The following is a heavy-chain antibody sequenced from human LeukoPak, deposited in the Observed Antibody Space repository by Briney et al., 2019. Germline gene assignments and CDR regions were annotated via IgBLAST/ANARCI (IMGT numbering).Heavy chain of an antibody. CDR1: GFTFSSYW. CDR3: ARDLYCSSTSCYYYYYYGMDV. D-gene: IGHD2-2*01. J-gene: IGHJ6*02. Sequence: GGSLGLSCAASGFTFSSYWMSWVRQAPGKGLEWVANIKQDGSEKYYVDSVKGRFTISRDNAKNSLYLQMNSLRAEDTAVYYCARDLYCSSTSCYYYYYYGMDVWGQGTTVTVSS. CDR2: IKQDGSEK. V-gene: IGHV3-7*01.